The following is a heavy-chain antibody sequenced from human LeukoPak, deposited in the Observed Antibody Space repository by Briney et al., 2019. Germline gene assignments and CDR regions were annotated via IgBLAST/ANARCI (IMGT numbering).Heavy chain of an antibody. J-gene: IGHJ4*02. Sequence: SETLSLTCTVSGGSISSYYWSWIRQPAGMGLEWIGRIYTSGSTNFNPSLKSRVTMSVDTSKNQFSLELRSVTAADTAVYYCARGGSGSYWVDYWGQGTLVTVSS. D-gene: IGHD1-26*01. CDR3: ARGGSGSYWVDY. CDR2: IYTSGST. CDR1: GGSISSYY. V-gene: IGHV4-4*07.